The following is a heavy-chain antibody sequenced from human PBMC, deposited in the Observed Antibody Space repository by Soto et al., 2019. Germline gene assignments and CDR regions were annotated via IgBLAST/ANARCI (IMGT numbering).Heavy chain of an antibody. CDR1: GYIFINYG. CDR2: ISGYNGNT. Sequence: SVKVSCRASGYIFINYGITWVRQAPVQGLEWMGWISGYNGNTKYADKLQGRVTMTTDTSTTTAYMELRSLRSDDTAVYYCARDEVPAANWLDRWGQGTLVTVSS. V-gene: IGHV1-18*01. J-gene: IGHJ5*02. D-gene: IGHD2-2*01. CDR3: ARDEVPAANWLDR.